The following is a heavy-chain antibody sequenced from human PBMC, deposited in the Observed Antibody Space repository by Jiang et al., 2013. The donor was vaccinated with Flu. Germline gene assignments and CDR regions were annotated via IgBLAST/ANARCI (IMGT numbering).Heavy chain of an antibody. CDR3: ARAFCSGDSCPRLFDY. J-gene: IGHJ4*02. V-gene: IGHV7-4-1*02. D-gene: IGHD2-15*01. Sequence: QSGSELKKPGASVKVSCKVSGYTFIQYAMSWVRQAPGQGLEWMGWINPHTGNPTYAQDLTGRFVFSLDTSVSTAYLQISSLKAEDTAVYYCARAFCSGDSCPRLFDYWGQGTLVTVSS. CDR2: INPHTGNP. CDR1: GYTFIQYA.